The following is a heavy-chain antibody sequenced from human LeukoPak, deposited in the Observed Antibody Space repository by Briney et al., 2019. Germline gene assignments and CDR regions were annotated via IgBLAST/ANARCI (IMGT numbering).Heavy chain of an antibody. CDR3: ASHNRLRCRPRYCGWFDP. CDR1: GGSITSTNY. Sequence: PSETLSLTCGVSGGSITSTNYWTWVRQPPGKGLEWIGEVNLQGSTNYNPSLKSRVTISVDTSKNQFSLKLSSVTAADTAVYYCASHNRLRCRPRYCGWFDPWGQGTLVTVSS. J-gene: IGHJ5*02. D-gene: IGHD4-17*01. CDR2: VNLQGST. V-gene: IGHV4-4*02.